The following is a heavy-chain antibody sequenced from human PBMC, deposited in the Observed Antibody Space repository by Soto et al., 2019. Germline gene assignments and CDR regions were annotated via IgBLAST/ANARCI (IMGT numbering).Heavy chain of an antibody. D-gene: IGHD2-15*01. CDR3: ARATYCSGGSCYLPQYFQH. J-gene: IGHJ1*01. CDR1: GFTFSSYA. CDR2: IKQDGSEK. V-gene: IGHV3-7*01. Sequence: GGSLRLSCAASGFTFSSYAMSWVRQAPGKGLEWVANIKQDGSEKYYVDSVKGRFTISRDNAKNSLYLQMNSLRAEDTAVYYCARATYCSGGSCYLPQYFQHWGQGTLVTVSS.